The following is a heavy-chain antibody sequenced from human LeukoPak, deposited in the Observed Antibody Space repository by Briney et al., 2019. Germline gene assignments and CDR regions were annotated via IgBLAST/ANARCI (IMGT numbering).Heavy chain of an antibody. Sequence: SSETLSLTCTVSGGSISSYYWSWIRQPPGKGLEWIGYIYYSGGTNYNPSLKSRVTISVDTSKNQFSLKLSSVTAADTAVYYCARVGGIAAAGTFDYWGQGTLVTVSS. CDR1: GGSISSYY. J-gene: IGHJ4*02. V-gene: IGHV4-59*01. D-gene: IGHD6-13*01. CDR3: ARVGGIAAAGTFDY. CDR2: IYYSGGT.